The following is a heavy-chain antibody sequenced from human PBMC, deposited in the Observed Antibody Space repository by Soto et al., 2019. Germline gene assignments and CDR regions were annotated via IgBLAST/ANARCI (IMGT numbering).Heavy chain of an antibody. CDR3: AKAGGEPLLLPPLDK. Sequence: EVQLLESGGGVVQPGGSLRLSCVASGFNFKKFAMSWVRQAPGEGLEWVSGISCCGGSTSYADSVKGRFSIARDDSTNPPFLEMDNLRGQKTAQKYFAKAGGEPLLLPPLDKRGQGTLVTVS. J-gene: IGHJ4*02. D-gene: IGHD3-16*01. V-gene: IGHV3-23*01. CDR2: ISCCGGST. CDR1: GFNFKKFA.